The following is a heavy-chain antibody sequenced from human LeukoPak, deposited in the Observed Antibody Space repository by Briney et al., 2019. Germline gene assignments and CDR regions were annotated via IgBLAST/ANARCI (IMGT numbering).Heavy chain of an antibody. Sequence: SETQSLTCTVSGGSISSYYWSWIRQPPGKGLEWIGYIYYSGSSNYNPSLKSRVTISVDTSKNQFSLKLSSVTAADTAMYYCARDLARGRSGLDYWGQGTLVTVSS. CDR1: GGSISSYY. J-gene: IGHJ4*02. CDR3: ARDLARGRSGLDY. D-gene: IGHD3-3*01. V-gene: IGHV4-59*01. CDR2: IYYSGSS.